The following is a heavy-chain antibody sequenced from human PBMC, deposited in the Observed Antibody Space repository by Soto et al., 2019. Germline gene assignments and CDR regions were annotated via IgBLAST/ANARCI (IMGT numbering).Heavy chain of an antibody. CDR1: GFTFSSYG. V-gene: IGHV3-7*01. CDR3: ARDRVELRDAFDI. CDR2: IKQDGSEK. D-gene: IGHD1-26*01. J-gene: IGHJ3*02. Sequence: GGSLRLSCAASGFTFSSYGMSGVRQAPGKGLEWVANIKQDGSEKYYVDSVKGRFTISRDNAENSLYLQMNSLRAEDTAVYYCARDRVELRDAFDIWGQGTMVTVSS.